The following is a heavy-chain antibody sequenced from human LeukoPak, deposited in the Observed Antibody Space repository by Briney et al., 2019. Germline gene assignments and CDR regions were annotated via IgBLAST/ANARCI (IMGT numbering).Heavy chain of an antibody. J-gene: IGHJ4*02. V-gene: IGHV3-23*01. CDR2: ISGSGDST. CDR3: ARDLGYSSGPNY. CDR1: GFTFRSYG. D-gene: IGHD6-19*01. Sequence: GGTLRLSCAASGFTFRSYGMTWVRQAPGKGLEWVSAISGSGDSTYYADSVKGRFTISRDNSRNTLYLQMNSLRAEDTAVYYCARDLGYSSGPNYWGQGTRVTVSS.